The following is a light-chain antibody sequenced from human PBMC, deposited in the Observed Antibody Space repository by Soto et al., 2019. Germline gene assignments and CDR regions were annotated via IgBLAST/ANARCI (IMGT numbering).Light chain of an antibody. J-gene: IGKJ4*01. CDR1: QSLVYSDGNTY. CDR3: MQGTHWRA. V-gene: IGKV2-30*01. Sequence: DVVMTQSPLSLPVTLGQPASISCRSGQSLVYSDGNTYLNWCQQRPGQSPRRLFYKVSNRDSGVPDRFSGSGSGTDFTLKISRVEADDVGVYYCMQGTHWRAFGGGTKVEIK. CDR2: KVS.